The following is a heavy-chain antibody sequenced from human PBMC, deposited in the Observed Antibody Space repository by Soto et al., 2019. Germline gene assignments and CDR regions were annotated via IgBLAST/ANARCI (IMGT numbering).Heavy chain of an antibody. Sequence: TLSLTCTVSGGSLSSSAYSWSWIRQPPGKGLEWIGFIYQSGSTYYNPSLKGRVTMSLDRPKNQFSLKLSSVTAADTAVYYCARELLFYDSDGFSWDDAFDIWGQGTMVTVSS. CDR2: IYQSGST. CDR1: GGSLSSSAYS. CDR3: ARELLFYDSDGFSWDDAFDI. V-gene: IGHV4-30-2*01. D-gene: IGHD3-22*01. J-gene: IGHJ3*02.